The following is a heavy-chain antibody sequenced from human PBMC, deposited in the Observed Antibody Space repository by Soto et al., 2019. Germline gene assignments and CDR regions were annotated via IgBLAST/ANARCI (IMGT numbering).Heavy chain of an antibody. CDR3: ARQDIVTAPVPGVFFDS. CDR1: GYSFTRHW. Sequence: GESLKISCKANGYSFTRHWIGWVRQMPGKGLEWMAVIYPGDSDARYSPSFQGHVTISADSSINTAYLQWSSRKASDTAIYFCARQDIVTAPVPGVFFDSWGQGTPVTVSS. J-gene: IGHJ4*02. D-gene: IGHD2-15*01. V-gene: IGHV5-51*01. CDR2: IYPGDSDA.